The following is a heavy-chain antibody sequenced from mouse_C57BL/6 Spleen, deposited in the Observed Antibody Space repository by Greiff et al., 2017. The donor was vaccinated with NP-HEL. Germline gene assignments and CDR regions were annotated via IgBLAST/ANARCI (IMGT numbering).Heavy chain of an antibody. Sequence: EVHLVESGGGLVKPGGSLKLSCAASGFTFSDYGMHWVRQAPEKGLEWVAYISSGSSTIYYADTVKGRFTISRDNAKNTLFLQMTSLRSEDTAMYYCARCGYDYDGYFDYWGQSTTLTVSS. CDR2: ISSGSSTI. V-gene: IGHV5-17*01. CDR3: ARCGYDYDGYFDY. CDR1: GFTFSDYG. D-gene: IGHD2-4*01. J-gene: IGHJ2*01.